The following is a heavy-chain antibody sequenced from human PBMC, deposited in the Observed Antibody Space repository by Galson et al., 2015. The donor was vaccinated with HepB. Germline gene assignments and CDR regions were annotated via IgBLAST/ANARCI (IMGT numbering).Heavy chain of an antibody. D-gene: IGHD4-23*01. Sequence: SLRLSCAVSGFTFSSYAMSWVRQAPGKGLEWVSAISGSGGSTYYADSVKGRFTISRDNSKNTLYLQMNSLRAEDTAVYYCASLLPRSSGNMWGQGTLVTVSS. CDR1: GFTFSSYA. J-gene: IGHJ4*02. V-gene: IGHV3-23*01. CDR3: ASLLPRSSGNM. CDR2: ISGSGGST.